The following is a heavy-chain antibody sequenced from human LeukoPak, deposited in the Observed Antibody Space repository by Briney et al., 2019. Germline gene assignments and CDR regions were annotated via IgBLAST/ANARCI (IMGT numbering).Heavy chain of an antibody. CDR3: AKEFVSYYYDSSGYPFDY. CDR1: GFTFSSYA. D-gene: IGHD3-22*01. V-gene: IGHV3-23*01. Sequence: QSGGSLRLSCAASGFTFSSYAMSWVRQAPGKGLEWVSAISGNGGSTYYADSVKGRFTISRDNSKNALYLQMNSLRAEDTAVYYCAKEFVSYYYDSSGYPFDYWGQGTLVTVSS. J-gene: IGHJ4*02. CDR2: ISGNGGST.